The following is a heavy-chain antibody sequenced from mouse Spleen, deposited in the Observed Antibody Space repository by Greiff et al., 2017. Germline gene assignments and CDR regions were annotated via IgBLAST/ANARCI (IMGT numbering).Heavy chain of an antibody. D-gene: IGHD1-1*01. V-gene: IGHV1-18*01. J-gene: IGHJ3*01. Sequence: VHVKQSGPELVKPGASVKIPCTASGYTFTDYNMDWVKQSHGKSLEWIGDINPNNGGTIYNQKFKGKATLTVDKSSGTAYMELRSLTSEDTAVYYCARSGEYCSSPFAYWGQGTLVTVSA. CDR2: INPNNGGT. CDR1: GYTFTDYN. CDR3: ARSGEYCSSPFAY.